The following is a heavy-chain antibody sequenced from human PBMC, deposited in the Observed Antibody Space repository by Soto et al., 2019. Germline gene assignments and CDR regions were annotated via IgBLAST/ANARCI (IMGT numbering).Heavy chain of an antibody. Sequence: SETLSLTCTVSGGSISSYYWSWIRQPPGKGLEWVGYIYYSGSTNYNPSLKSRVTISVDTSKNQFSLKLSSVTAADTAVYYCARDGYSYGLIRGHYYYYGMDVWGQGTTVTVSS. CDR2: IYYSGST. D-gene: IGHD5-18*01. J-gene: IGHJ6*02. CDR3: ARDGYSYGLIRGHYYYYGMDV. CDR1: GGSISSYY. V-gene: IGHV4-59*01.